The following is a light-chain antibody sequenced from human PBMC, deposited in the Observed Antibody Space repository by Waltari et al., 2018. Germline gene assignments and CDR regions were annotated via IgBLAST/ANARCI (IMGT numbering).Light chain of an antibody. V-gene: IGKV4-1*01. CDR3: HQYYNSPLT. Sequence: DIVMIQSPESLAVSAGERATSNCKSSQTLLYTSNNKIHLAWYQQESGQPPKVLIYWSSTRAPGVSERFSGSGSGTNFSLTISGLQAEDVGIYYCHQYYNSPLTFGGGTRVEI. J-gene: IGKJ4*01. CDR1: QTLLYTSNNKIH. CDR2: WSS.